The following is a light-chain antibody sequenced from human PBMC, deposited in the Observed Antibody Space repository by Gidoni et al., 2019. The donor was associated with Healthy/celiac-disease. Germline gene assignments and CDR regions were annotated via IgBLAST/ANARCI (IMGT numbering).Light chain of an antibody. V-gene: IGLV2-8*01. Sequence: QSALTQPPSASGSPGQSVTISCTGTSSDVGGYNYVSWYQQHPGKAPKLMIYEVSKRPSGVPDRFSGSKSGNTASLTVSGLQAEDEADYYCSSYAGSNNLGRSSVVVFGGGTKLTVL. J-gene: IGLJ2*01. CDR1: SSDVGGYNY. CDR3: SSYAGSNNLGRSSVVV. CDR2: EVS.